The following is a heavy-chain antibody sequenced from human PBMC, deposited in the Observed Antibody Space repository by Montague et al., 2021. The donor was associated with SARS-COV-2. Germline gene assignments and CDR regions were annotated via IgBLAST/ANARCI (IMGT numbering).Heavy chain of an antibody. J-gene: IGHJ6*02. CDR3: ARAGRQQLVRLSGMDV. CDR1: GGSISSSSYY. D-gene: IGHD6-13*01. Sequence: ETLSLTCTVSGGSISSSSYYWGWIRQPPGKGLEWIGSIYYSGSTYYNPSLKSRVTISVDTSKNQFSLKLSSVTAADTAVYYCARAGRQQLVRLSGMDVWGQGTTVTVSS. CDR2: IYYSGST. V-gene: IGHV4-39*07.